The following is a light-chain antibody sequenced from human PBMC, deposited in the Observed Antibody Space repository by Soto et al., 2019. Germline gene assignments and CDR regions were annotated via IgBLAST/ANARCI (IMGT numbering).Light chain of an antibody. J-gene: IGLJ3*02. V-gene: IGLV4-69*01. CDR1: SGHSTYA. CDR3: QTWGTGYWV. Sequence: QPVLTQSPSASASLGASVKLTCTLSSGHSTYAIAWHQQQPEKGPRYLMKVNSDGSHKKGDGIPDRFSGSSSGTERYLTISSLQSEDEADYYCQTWGTGYWVFGGGTKLTVL. CDR2: VNSDGSH.